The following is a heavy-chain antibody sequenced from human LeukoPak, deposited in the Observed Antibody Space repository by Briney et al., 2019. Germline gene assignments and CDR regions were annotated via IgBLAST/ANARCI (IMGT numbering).Heavy chain of an antibody. CDR2: ISSSSSYI. CDR3: ARRSGSYSNFDY. CDR1: GFTFSSYA. D-gene: IGHD3-10*01. J-gene: IGHJ4*02. V-gene: IGHV3-21*01. Sequence: GGSLRLSCAASGFTFSSYAMSWVRQAPGKGLEWVSSISSSSSYIYYADSVKGRFTISRDNAKNSLYLQMNSLRAEDTAVYYCARRSGSYSNFDYWGQGTLVTVSS.